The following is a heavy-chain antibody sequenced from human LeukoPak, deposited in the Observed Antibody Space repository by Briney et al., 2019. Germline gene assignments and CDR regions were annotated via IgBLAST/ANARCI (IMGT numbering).Heavy chain of an antibody. D-gene: IGHD6-19*01. CDR1: GFTFSSYN. J-gene: IGHJ4*02. V-gene: IGHV3-21*01. CDR2: ISSSSSDI. Sequence: PGGSLRLSCAASGFTFSSYNMNWVRQAPGKGLEWVSSISSSSSDIYYADSVKGRFTISRDNAKNSLYLQMNSLRAEDTAVYYCAKITVAGIDFDYWGQGTLVTVSS. CDR3: AKITVAGIDFDY.